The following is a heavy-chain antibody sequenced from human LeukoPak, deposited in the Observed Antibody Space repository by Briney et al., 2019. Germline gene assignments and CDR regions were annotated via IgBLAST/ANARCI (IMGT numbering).Heavy chain of an antibody. CDR3: TTLPRFLYYFDY. V-gene: IGHV3-15*01. D-gene: IGHD3-3*01. Sequence: GGSLRLSCAASGFTFSNAWMSWVRQTPGQGLEWVGRIKSKTDGGATDYAAPVKGRFTISRDDSKTTLYLQMNSLRTEDTAVYYCTTLPRFLYYFDYWGQGTLVTVSS. CDR2: IKSKTDGGAT. J-gene: IGHJ4*02. CDR1: GFTFSNAW.